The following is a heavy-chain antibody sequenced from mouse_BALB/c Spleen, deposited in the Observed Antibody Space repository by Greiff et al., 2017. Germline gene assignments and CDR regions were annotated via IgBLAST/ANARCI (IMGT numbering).Heavy chain of an antibody. CDR2: ISDGGSYT. J-gene: IGHJ3*01. Sequence: DVMLVESGGGLVKPGGSLKLSCAASGFTFSDYYMYWVRQTPEKRLEWVATISDGGSYTYYPDSVKGRFTISRDNAKNNLYLQMSSLKSEDTAMYYCAREPIYYDYDGFAYWGQGTLVTVSA. CDR1: GFTFSDYY. V-gene: IGHV5-4*02. D-gene: IGHD2-4*01. CDR3: AREPIYYDYDGFAY.